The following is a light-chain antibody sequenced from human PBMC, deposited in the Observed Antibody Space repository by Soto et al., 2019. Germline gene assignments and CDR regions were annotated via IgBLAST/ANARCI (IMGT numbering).Light chain of an antibody. CDR2: ANN. V-gene: IGLV1-44*01. CDR1: SSNIGSEH. J-gene: IGLJ3*02. Sequence: QSALTQPPSASGTPGQRVTISCSGNSSNIGSEHVNWYQQVPGTAPKLLIYANNQRPSGVPDRFSVSKSGTSASLAIGGLQSEDEADYYCAAWDDSLTGWVFGGGTKVTVL. CDR3: AAWDDSLTGWV.